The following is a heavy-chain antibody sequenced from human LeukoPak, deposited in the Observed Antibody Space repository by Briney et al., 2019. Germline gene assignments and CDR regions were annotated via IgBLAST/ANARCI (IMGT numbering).Heavy chain of an antibody. Sequence: GGSLRLSCAASGFTFSNYYMSWVRQAPGKGLEWVANIKEDGSQKYYVDSVKGRFTISRDYARNSLYLQMNSLRAEDTAVYYCAKEDVVVPAAIDYWGQGTLVTVSS. J-gene: IGHJ4*02. CDR3: AKEDVVVPAAIDY. CDR2: IKEDGSQK. CDR1: GFTFSNYY. V-gene: IGHV3-7*01. D-gene: IGHD2-2*01.